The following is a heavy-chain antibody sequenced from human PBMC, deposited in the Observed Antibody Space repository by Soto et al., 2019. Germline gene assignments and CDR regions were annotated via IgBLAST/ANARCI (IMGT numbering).Heavy chain of an antibody. V-gene: IGHV4-31*03. CDR2: IYYSGTT. Sequence: QVQLQESGPGLVKPSQTLSLTCTVSGGSISSGGYYWSWIRQHPGKGLEWIGYIYYSGTTSSNPGRKRRVTISVDASKDKFALKLSCVSAADTAVYYCVRGVAHWGQGTLGTVSS. CDR1: GGSISSGGYY. D-gene: IGHD2-15*01. J-gene: IGHJ4*02. CDR3: VRGVAH.